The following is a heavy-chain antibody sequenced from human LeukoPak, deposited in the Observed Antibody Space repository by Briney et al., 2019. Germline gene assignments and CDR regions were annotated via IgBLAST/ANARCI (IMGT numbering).Heavy chain of an antibody. D-gene: IGHD3-10*02. CDR2: ISSSSYI. CDR1: GFKFSSYS. J-gene: IGHJ4*02. CDR3: ARGTMFPHYFDY. V-gene: IGHV3-21*01. Sequence: GGSLRLSCAASGFKFSSYSMKWVRQAPGKGLEWVSFISSSSYIYYADSLKGRFTISRDNAKNSLYLQMNSLRAEDTAVYYCARGTMFPHYFDYWGQGTLVTVSS.